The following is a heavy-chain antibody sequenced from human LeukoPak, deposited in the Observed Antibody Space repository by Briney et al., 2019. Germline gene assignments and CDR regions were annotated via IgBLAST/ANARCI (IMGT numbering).Heavy chain of an antibody. CDR2: IYYSGST. D-gene: IGHD3-22*01. V-gene: IGHV4-59*01. Sequence: SETLSLTCTVSGGSISSYYWSWIRQPPGKGLEWIGYIYYSGSTSYNPSLKSRATISVDMSNNQFSLKLSSVNAADTAVYYCARDTSGYRRGSFDYWGQGTLVTVSS. CDR1: GGSISSYY. CDR3: ARDTSGYRRGSFDY. J-gene: IGHJ4*02.